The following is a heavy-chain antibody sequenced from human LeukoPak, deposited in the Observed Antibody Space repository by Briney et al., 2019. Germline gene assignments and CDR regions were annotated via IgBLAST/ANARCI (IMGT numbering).Heavy chain of an antibody. CDR2: IYPGDSDT. CDR3: ARRGGSGGSYDY. J-gene: IGHJ4*02. CDR1: GYSVTTNL. Sequence: PGESLKISCKGSGYSVTTNLIGWVRQMPGKGLEWMGIIYPGDSDTRYSPSFRGQVTISADRSISTAYLPWSSLKASDTAIYYCARRGGSGGSYDYWGQGALVTVSS. V-gene: IGHV5-51*01. D-gene: IGHD2-15*01.